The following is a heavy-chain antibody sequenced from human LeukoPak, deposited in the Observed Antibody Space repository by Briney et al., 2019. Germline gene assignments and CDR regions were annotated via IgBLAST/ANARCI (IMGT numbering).Heavy chain of an antibody. J-gene: IGHJ4*02. D-gene: IGHD3-10*01. V-gene: IGHV4-39*07. CDR3: ARGSLWFGESKSFDY. CDR1: GGSISGSTYY. Sequence: SETLSLTCTVSGGSISGSTYYWGWIRQPPGKGLEWIGSIYYSGSTYYNPSLKSRVTISVDTSKNQFSLKLSSVTAADTAVYYCARGSLWFGESKSFDYWGQGTLVTVSS. CDR2: IYYSGST.